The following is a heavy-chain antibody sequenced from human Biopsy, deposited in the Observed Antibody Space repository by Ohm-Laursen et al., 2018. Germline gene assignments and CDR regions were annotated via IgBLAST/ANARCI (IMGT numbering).Heavy chain of an antibody. J-gene: IGHJ3*01. V-gene: IGHV4-59*08. CDR1: GDSITSYF. CDR3: ARRLPLRGFAFDV. Sequence: SDTLSLTCTVSGDSITSYFWNWIRQAPGKGLEWIGNIYYRGNTNYSPSLKSRATISLDSSKNQFSLNLNSVTATDTAVYYCARRLPLRGFAFDVWGQGTVVTVSS. D-gene: IGHD3-10*01. CDR2: IYYRGNT.